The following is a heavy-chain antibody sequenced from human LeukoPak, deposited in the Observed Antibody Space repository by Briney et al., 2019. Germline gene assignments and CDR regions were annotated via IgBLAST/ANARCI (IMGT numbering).Heavy chain of an antibody. Sequence: ASVKVSCKGSGYTFTDYYMHWVRQAPGQGLEWMAKINPNSGATAYAERFQGRVTLTRDTSISTMYMKLRTLTSGDTAVYYCARPSDYGDYIDYWGQGTPVTVSS. CDR3: ARPSDYGDYIDY. D-gene: IGHD4-17*01. CDR2: INPNSGAT. CDR1: GYTFTDYY. J-gene: IGHJ4*02. V-gene: IGHV1-2*02.